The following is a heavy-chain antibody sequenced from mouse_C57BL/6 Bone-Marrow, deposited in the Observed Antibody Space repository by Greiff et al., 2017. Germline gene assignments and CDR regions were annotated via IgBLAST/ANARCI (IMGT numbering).Heavy chain of an antibody. D-gene: IGHD4-1*01. V-gene: IGHV5-17*01. J-gene: IGHJ4*01. CDR3: ARKLGRDAMDY. CDR2: ISSGSSTI. Sequence: EVMLVESGGGLVKPGGSLKLSCAASGFTFSDYGMHWVRQAPEKGLEWVAYISSGSSTIYYADTVTGRFTISRDNAKNTLFLQMTSLRSEDTAMYYCARKLGRDAMDYWGQGTSVTVSS. CDR1: GFTFSDYG.